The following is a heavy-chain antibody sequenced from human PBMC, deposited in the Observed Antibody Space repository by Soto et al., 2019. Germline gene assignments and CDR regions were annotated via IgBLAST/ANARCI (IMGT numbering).Heavy chain of an antibody. J-gene: IGHJ2*01. CDR1: GYTFTSYA. CDR2: INAGNGNT. Sequence: QVQLVQSGAEVKKPGASVKVSCKASGYTFTSYAMRWVRQAPGQRLEWMGWINAGNGNTKYSQKFQGRVTITRDTSASTAYMELSSVRSEDTAVYYCARESYYYDSRATGHWYFDLWGRGTLVTVSS. D-gene: IGHD3-22*01. V-gene: IGHV1-3*01. CDR3: ARESYYYDSRATGHWYFDL.